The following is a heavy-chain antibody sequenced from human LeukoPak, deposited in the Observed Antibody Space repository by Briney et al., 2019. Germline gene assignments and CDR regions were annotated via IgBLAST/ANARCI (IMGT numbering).Heavy chain of an antibody. CDR3: ARVGAVAGTQTTYYFDY. J-gene: IGHJ4*02. Sequence: PSQTLSLTCAVYGGSFSGYYWSWIRQPPGKGLEWIGEINHSGSTNYNPSLKNRVTISVDTSKNQFSLKLSSVTAADTAVYYCARVGAVAGTQTTYYFDYWGQGTLVTVSS. CDR1: GGSFSGYY. CDR2: INHSGST. V-gene: IGHV4-34*01. D-gene: IGHD6-19*01.